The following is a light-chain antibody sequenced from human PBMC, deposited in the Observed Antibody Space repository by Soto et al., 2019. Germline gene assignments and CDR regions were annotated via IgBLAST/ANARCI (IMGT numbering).Light chain of an antibody. J-gene: IGLJ2*01. CDR3: SSYTSSRSVV. V-gene: IGLV2-18*02. CDR1: SSDVGSYNR. Sequence: QSALTQPPSVSGSPGQSVTISCTGTSSDVGSYNRVSWYQQPPGTAPKLMIYEVSNRPSGVPDRFSGSKSGNTASLTISGLQAEDEADYYCSSYTSSRSVVFGGGTKVTVL. CDR2: EVS.